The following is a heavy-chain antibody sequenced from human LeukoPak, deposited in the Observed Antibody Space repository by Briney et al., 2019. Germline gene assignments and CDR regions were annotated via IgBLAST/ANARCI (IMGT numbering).Heavy chain of an antibody. D-gene: IGHD6-6*01. Sequence: PSETLSLTCAVYGGSFSGYYWSWIRQPPGKGLEWLGEINHSGSTNYNPSLKSRVTISVDTSKNQFSLKLSSVTAADTAVYYCASLRRVKAARPGYFDYWGQGTLVTVSS. CDR2: INHSGST. CDR3: ASLRRVKAARPGYFDY. V-gene: IGHV4-34*01. CDR1: GGSFSGYY. J-gene: IGHJ4*02.